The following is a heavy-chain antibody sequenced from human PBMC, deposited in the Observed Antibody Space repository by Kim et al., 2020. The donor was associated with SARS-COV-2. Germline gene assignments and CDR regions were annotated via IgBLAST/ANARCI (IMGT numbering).Heavy chain of an antibody. J-gene: IGHJ6*02. CDR1: GYTLTELS. V-gene: IGHV1-24*01. CDR3: ATVTLAAADPYYYGMDV. Sequence: ASVKVSCKVSGYTLTELSMHWVRQAPGKGLEWMGVFDPEDGETIYAQKFQGRVTMTEDTSTDTAYMELSSLRSEDTAVYYCATVTLAAADPYYYGMDVWGQGTTVTVSS. CDR2: FDPEDGET. D-gene: IGHD6-13*01.